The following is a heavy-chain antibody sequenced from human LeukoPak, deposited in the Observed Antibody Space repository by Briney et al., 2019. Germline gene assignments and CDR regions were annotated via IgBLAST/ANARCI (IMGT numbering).Heavy chain of an antibody. CDR1: GGTFSSYA. CDR3: ARYSDYGDYAEDY. D-gene: IGHD4-17*01. CDR2: IIPIFGTA. J-gene: IGHJ4*02. Sequence: ASVKVSCKASGGTFSSYAISWVRQAPGQGLEWMGGIIPIFGTANYAQKFQGRVTTTADESTSTAYMELSSLRSEDTAVYYCARYSDYGDYAEDYWGQGTLVTVSS. V-gene: IGHV1-69*13.